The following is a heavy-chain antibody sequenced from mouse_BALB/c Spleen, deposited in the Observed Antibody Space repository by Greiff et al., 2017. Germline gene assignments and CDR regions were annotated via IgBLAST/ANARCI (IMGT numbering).Heavy chain of an antibody. CDR2: INPSTGYT. D-gene: IGHD1-1*01. CDR1: GYTFTSYW. Sequence: VQLQQSGAELAKPGASVKMSCKASGYTFTSYWMHWVKQRPGQGLEWIGYINPSTGYTEYNQKFKDKATLTADKSSSTAYMQLSSLTSEDSAVYYCARYRDYYGSSYVGYYAMDYWGQGTSVTVSS. V-gene: IGHV1-7*01. CDR3: ARYRDYYGSSYVGYYAMDY. J-gene: IGHJ4*01.